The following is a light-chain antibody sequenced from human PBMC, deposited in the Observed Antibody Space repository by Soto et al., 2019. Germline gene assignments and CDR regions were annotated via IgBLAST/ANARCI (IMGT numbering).Light chain of an antibody. CDR1: QSVSSSY. V-gene: IGKV3-20*01. J-gene: IGKJ1*01. Sequence: ENVLTQSPGTLSLSTGERATLSCRASQSVSSSYLAWYQQKPGQAPRLLIFGASSRATGIPDRFSGSGSGTDFTLTISRLEPEDFAVYYCQQYGSSHWTFGQGTKVDIK. CDR3: QQYGSSHWT. CDR2: GAS.